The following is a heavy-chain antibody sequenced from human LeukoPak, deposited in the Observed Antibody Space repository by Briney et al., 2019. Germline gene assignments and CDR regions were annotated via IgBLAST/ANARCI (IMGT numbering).Heavy chain of an antibody. CDR3: AKTPPSYGR. V-gene: IGHV3-43*02. CDR2: ISGDGATT. CDR1: GFTFDDYA. D-gene: IGHD1-14*01. J-gene: IGHJ4*02. Sequence: QPGGSLRLSCAVSGFTFDDYAMHWVRQAPGKGLEWVSLISGDGATTYYADSVKGRFTTSRDNSKNSLYLQMNSLRTEDTALYYCAKTPPSYGRWGQGTLVTVSS.